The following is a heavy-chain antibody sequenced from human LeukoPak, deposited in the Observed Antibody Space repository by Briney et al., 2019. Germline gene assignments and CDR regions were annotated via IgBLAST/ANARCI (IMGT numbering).Heavy chain of an antibody. CDR3: ARDPDA. Sequence: GGSLRLSCAASGFTVSNYYMSWVRKAPGEGLEWVSVIYSGGDTYHADSVKGRFTLSRDNSKNTLYLQMNSLRAEDTAVYHCARDPDAWGQGTLVTVSS. J-gene: IGHJ5*02. V-gene: IGHV3-66*01. CDR1: GFTVSNYY. CDR2: IYSGGDT.